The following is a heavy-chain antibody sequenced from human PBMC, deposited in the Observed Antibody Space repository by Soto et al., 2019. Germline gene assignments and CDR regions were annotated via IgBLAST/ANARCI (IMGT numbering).Heavy chain of an antibody. CDR1: GFTFSDHY. Sequence: QVQLVEAGGGLVKPGGSLRLSCAASGFTFSDHYMSWIRQAPGRGPEWVSYISGSSDHTNFADSVKGRFTISRDNAKNSLYLQMNSLRAEDTAVYYCARYGTFDYWGQGTLVTVSS. J-gene: IGHJ4*02. V-gene: IGHV3-11*06. CDR3: ARYGTFDY. CDR2: ISGSSDHT. D-gene: IGHD1-1*01.